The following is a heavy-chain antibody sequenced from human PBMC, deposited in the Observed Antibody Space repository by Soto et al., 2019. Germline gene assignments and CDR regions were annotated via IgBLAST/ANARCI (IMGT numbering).Heavy chain of an antibody. CDR2: IIPIFGTA. CDR1: GGTFSSYA. Sequence: QVQLVQSGAEAKKPGSSVKVSCKASGGTFSSYAISWVRQAPGQGLEWMGGIIPIFGTANYAQKFQGRVTITADESTSTAYMELSSLRSEDTAVYYCARDCSGGSCLLYYGMDVWGQGTTVTVSS. CDR3: ARDCSGGSCLLYYGMDV. J-gene: IGHJ6*02. D-gene: IGHD2-15*01. V-gene: IGHV1-69*01.